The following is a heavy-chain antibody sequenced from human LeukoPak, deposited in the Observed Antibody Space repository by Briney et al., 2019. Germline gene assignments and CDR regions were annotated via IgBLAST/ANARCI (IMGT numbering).Heavy chain of an antibody. CDR2: ISDSGGRT. V-gene: IGHV3-23*01. Sequence: GGSLRLSCAVSGITLSNYGMRWVRQAPGKGLEWVAGISDSGGRTNYADSVKGRFTISRDNRKNTLYLQMSSLRAEDTAVYFCAKRGVVIRVILVGFHKEANYFDSWGQGALVTVSS. D-gene: IGHD3-22*01. CDR1: GITLSNYG. J-gene: IGHJ4*02. CDR3: AKRGVVIRVILVGFHKEANYFDS.